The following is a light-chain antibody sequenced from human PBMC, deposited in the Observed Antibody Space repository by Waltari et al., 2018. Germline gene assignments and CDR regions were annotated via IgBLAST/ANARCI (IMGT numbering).Light chain of an antibody. V-gene: IGKV1-6*01. CDR2: AAS. J-gene: IGKJ1*01. CDR3: LQDYNYPWT. CDR1: QGIRND. Sequence: AIQMTQYPSSLSASVGDRVTLTCRASQGIRNDLGWYQQKPGKAPKLLIYAASSLQSGVPSRFSGSGSGTDFTLTISSLQPEDFATYYCLQDYNYPWTFGQGTKVEIK.